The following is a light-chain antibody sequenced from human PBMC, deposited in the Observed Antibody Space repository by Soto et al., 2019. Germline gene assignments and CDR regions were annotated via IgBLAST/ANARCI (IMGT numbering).Light chain of an antibody. J-gene: IGKJ4*01. CDR2: DVS. CDR1: QSIPNR. V-gene: IGKV3-15*01. CDR3: QQYNDWPPLT. Sequence: EIVMTQSPTTLSVSPGERATLSRRASQSIPNRVAWYQQKPGQPPRLLIYDVSTRATGIPARFSGSGSGTEFTLTINSLQSEDLAVYYCQQYNDWPPLTFGGGTTVDIK.